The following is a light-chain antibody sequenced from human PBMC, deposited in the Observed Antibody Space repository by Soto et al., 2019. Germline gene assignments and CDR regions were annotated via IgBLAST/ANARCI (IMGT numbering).Light chain of an antibody. Sequence: QCVLTQPASVFGSPGQSITISCTGTSSDVGRYKFVSWYQQHPGKAPKVMIYEGSKRPSGVSNRFSGSKSGNTASLTISGLQAEDEADYYCCSYTSSRTYVFGTGTKVT. CDR3: CSYTSSRTYV. J-gene: IGLJ1*01. V-gene: IGLV2-23*01. CDR2: EGS. CDR1: SSDVGRYKF.